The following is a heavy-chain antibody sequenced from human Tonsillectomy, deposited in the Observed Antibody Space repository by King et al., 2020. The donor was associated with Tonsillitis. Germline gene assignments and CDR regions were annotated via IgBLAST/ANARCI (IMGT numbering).Heavy chain of an antibody. CDR3: ARERRDYYYDSSGYYRFDY. Sequence: QLVQSGAEVKKPGASVKVSCKASGYIFTSYYMHWVRQAPGQGLEWMGIINPSGGSTSYAQKFQGRVTMTRDTSTSTVYMELSSVRSEDTAVYYCARERRDYYYDSSGYYRFDYWGQGTLVTVSS. CDR2: INPSGGST. D-gene: IGHD3-22*01. CDR1: GYIFTSYY. J-gene: IGHJ4*02. V-gene: IGHV1-46*03.